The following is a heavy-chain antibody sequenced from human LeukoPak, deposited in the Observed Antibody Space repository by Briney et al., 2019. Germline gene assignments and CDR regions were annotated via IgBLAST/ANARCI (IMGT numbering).Heavy chain of an antibody. Sequence: PGGSLRLSCAASGFTFSSYWMSWVRQAPGKGLEWVSFISSGGNTDHSDSVKGRVTISRDKSKNTLYLQMNSLRAEDTAIYYCARRAGEYSHPYDYWGQGTLVTVSS. CDR1: GFTFSSYW. CDR2: ISSGGNT. CDR3: ARRAGEYSHPYDY. J-gene: IGHJ4*02. V-gene: IGHV3-53*01. D-gene: IGHD2-15*01.